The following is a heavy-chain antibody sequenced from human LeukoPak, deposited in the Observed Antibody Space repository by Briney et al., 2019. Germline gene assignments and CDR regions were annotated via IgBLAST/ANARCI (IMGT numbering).Heavy chain of an antibody. CDR2: MNPNSGNT. V-gene: IGHV1-8*01. CDR3: ARVWFGELSAFDI. J-gene: IGHJ3*02. D-gene: IGHD3-10*01. CDR1: GYTFTSYD. Sequence: GASVKVSCKASGYTFTSYDINWVRQATGQGLEWMGWMNPNSGNTGYARKFQGRVTMTRNTSISTAYMELSSLRSEDTAVYYCARVWFGELSAFDIWGQGTMVTVSS.